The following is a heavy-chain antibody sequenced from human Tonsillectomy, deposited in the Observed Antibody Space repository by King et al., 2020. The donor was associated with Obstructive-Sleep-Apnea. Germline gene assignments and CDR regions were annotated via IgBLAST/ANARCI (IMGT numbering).Heavy chain of an antibody. CDR3: AREGDIVVVPAANMDV. V-gene: IGHV4-39*07. Sequence: QLQESGPGLVKPSETLSLTCTVSGGSISSSSYYWGWIRQPPGKGLEWIGSIYYSGSTYYNPSLKSRVTISVYTSKNQFSLKLSSVTAADTAVYYCAREGDIVVVPAANMDVWGQGTTVTVSS. D-gene: IGHD2-2*01. CDR1: GGSISSSSYY. CDR2: IYYSGST. J-gene: IGHJ6*02.